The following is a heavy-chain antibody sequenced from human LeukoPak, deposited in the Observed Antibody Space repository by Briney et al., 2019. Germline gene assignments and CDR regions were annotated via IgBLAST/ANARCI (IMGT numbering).Heavy chain of an antibody. CDR1: GGSISSDNYQ. Sequence: SETLSLTCTVSGGSISSDNYQWSWIRQPPGKGLEWIGYINYSGSTYYNPSLKSRVTISVDTSKNQFSLKLSSVTAADTAVYYCARYGSGSTSFDPWGQGTLVTVSS. V-gene: IGHV4-30-4*01. D-gene: IGHD3-10*01. CDR2: INYSGST. J-gene: IGHJ5*02. CDR3: ARYGSGSTSFDP.